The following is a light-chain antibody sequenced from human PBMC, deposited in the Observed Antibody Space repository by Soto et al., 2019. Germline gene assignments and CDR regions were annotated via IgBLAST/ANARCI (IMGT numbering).Light chain of an antibody. Sequence: QSALTQPPSASGSPGQSVTISCTGTSSDVGAYTYVSWYQQHPGKAPKLMIYGVTERPSGVPDSFSGSKSGNTASLTVSGLQTEDEASYYCSSYAGSNNYVFGTGTKVTVL. V-gene: IGLV2-8*01. J-gene: IGLJ1*01. CDR2: GVT. CDR3: SSYAGSNNYV. CDR1: SSDVGAYTY.